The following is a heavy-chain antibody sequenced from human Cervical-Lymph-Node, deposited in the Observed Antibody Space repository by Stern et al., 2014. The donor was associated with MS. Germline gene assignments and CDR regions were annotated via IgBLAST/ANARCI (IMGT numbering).Heavy chain of an antibody. D-gene: IGHD2-15*01. CDR3: AQALRGRNTYFDY. V-gene: IGHV1-69*12. J-gene: IGHJ4*02. Sequence: VQLVQSGAEVKKPGSSVKVSCKASGGTFSSYAISWGRQAPGQGLAWMGGIIPIFGTANDAQKFQGRVTITADESTSTAYMELSSLRSEDTAVYYCAQALRGRNTYFDYWGQGTLVTVSS. CDR2: IIPIFGTA. CDR1: GGTFSSYA.